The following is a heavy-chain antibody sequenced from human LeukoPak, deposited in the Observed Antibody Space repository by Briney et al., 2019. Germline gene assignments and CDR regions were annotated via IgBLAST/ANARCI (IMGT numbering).Heavy chain of an antibody. V-gene: IGHV3-30*03. CDR1: GFTFSNYA. CDR2: ISYDGTNQ. D-gene: IGHD6-19*01. CDR3: ARDSSGWYFAFDI. J-gene: IGHJ3*02. Sequence: GGSLRLSCAASGFTFSNYAMHWVRQAPGKGLEWVALISYDGTNQYYADSVKGRFTISRDNSENTLSLQMNSLRAEDTALYYCARDSSGWYFAFDIWGQGTMVTVSS.